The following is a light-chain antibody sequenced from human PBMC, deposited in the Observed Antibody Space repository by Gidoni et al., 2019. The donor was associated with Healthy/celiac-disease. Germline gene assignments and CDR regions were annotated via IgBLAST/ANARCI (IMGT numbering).Light chain of an antibody. J-gene: IGKJ1*01. Sequence: DIQMTQSPSVLSASVGDRVTITCRASQSISSWLAWYQQKPGKAPKLLIYKASSLESGVPSRFSGSGSGTEFTLTISSLQPGDFATYYCQQYNSYSGTFGQGTKVEIK. CDR3: QQYNSYSGT. V-gene: IGKV1-5*03. CDR2: KAS. CDR1: QSISSW.